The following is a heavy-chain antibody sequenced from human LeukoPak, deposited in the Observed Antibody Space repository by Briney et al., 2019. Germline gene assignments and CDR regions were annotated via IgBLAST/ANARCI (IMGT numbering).Heavy chain of an antibody. Sequence: SETLSLTCTVSGGSISSYYWSWIRQPPGKGLEWIGYIYYSGSPNYNPSLKSRVTISVDTSKNQFSLKLSSVTAADTAVYYCARGGGYSSGWYQSSNYYYGMDVWGQGTTVTVSS. CDR1: GGSISSYY. CDR2: IYYSGSP. D-gene: IGHD6-19*01. J-gene: IGHJ6*02. V-gene: IGHV4-59*01. CDR3: ARGGGYSSGWYQSSNYYYGMDV.